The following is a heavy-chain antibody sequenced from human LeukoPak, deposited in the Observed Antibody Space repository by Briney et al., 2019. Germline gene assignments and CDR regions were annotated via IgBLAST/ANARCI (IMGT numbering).Heavy chain of an antibody. Sequence: ASVKVSCKASGGTFSSYAISWVRQAPGQGLEWMGWVNPNSGNTGYAQKFQGRVTMTRNTSISTAYMELSSLRSEDTAVYYCARRGVTLTDYWGQGTLVTVSS. CDR1: GGTFSSYA. J-gene: IGHJ4*02. V-gene: IGHV1-8*02. D-gene: IGHD2-21*02. CDR2: VNPNSGNT. CDR3: ARRGVTLTDY.